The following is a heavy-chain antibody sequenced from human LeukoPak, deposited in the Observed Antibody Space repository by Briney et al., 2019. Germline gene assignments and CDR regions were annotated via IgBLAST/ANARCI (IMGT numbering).Heavy chain of an antibody. CDR2: ISGSGGST. CDR1: GFTFSSYA. J-gene: IGHJ3*02. V-gene: IGHV3-23*01. D-gene: IGHD3-22*01. Sequence: GGSLRLSCAASGFTFSSYAMSWVRQAPGKGLEWASAISGSGGSTYYADSVKGRFTISRDNSKNTLYLQMNSLRAEDTAVYYCAKTITMIVVATRGAFDIWGQGTMVTVSS. CDR3: AKTITMIVVATRGAFDI.